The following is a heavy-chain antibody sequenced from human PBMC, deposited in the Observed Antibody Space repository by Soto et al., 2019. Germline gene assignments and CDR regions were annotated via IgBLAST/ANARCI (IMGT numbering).Heavy chain of an antibody. CDR2: INAGNGNT. Sequence: ASVKVSCKASGYTFTSYAMHWVRQASGQRLEWMGWINAGNGNTKYSQKFQGRVTITRDTSASTAYMELSSLRSEDTAVYYCARDGYYYYYMDVWGKGTTVTVSS. CDR3: ARDGYYYYYMDV. J-gene: IGHJ6*03. CDR1: GYTFTSYA. V-gene: IGHV1-3*01.